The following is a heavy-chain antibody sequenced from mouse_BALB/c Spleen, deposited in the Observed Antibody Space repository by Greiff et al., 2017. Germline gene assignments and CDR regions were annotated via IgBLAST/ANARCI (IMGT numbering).Heavy chain of an antibody. J-gene: IGHJ2*01. CDR2: INPSTGYT. CDR1: GYTFTSYW. V-gene: IGHV1-7*01. Sequence: QVQLQQSGAELAKPGASVKMSCKASGYTFTSYWMHWVKQRPGQGLEWIGYINPSTGYTEYNQKFKDKATLTADKSSSTAYMQLSSLTSEDSAVYYCARWGYSYYFDYWGQGTTLTVSS. CDR3: ARWGYSYYFDY. D-gene: IGHD2-3*01.